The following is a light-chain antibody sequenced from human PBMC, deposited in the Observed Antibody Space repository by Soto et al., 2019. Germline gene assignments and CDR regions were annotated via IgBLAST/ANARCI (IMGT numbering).Light chain of an antibody. J-gene: IGLJ3*02. CDR3: ETWDTNKWV. V-gene: IGLV4-60*02. CDR2: LEGSGSY. CDR1: RGHSSYT. Sequence: QSVLTQSSSASASLGSSVKLTCTLSRGHSSYTIAWHQQLPGKAPRYLMNLEGSGSYNKGSGVPDRFSGSSSGADRYLTISNLQFEDEADYYCETWDTNKWVFGGGTQLTVL.